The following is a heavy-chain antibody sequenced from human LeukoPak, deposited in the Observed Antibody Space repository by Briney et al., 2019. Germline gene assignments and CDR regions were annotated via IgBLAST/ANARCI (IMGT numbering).Heavy chain of an antibody. CDR2: IRYDGNNK. V-gene: IGHV3-30*02. CDR1: GFTFSSYA. CDR3: AKDRGWELRYLDY. J-gene: IGHJ4*02. D-gene: IGHD1-26*01. Sequence: GGSLRLSCAASGFTFSSYAMHWVRQAPGKGLEWVAFIRYDGNNKYYADSVRGRFTISRDNFKNTLYLQMNSLRAEDTAVYYCAKDRGWELRYLDYWGQGTLVTVSS.